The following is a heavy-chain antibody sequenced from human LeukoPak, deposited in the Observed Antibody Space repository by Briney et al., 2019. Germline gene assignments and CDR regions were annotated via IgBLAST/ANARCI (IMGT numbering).Heavy chain of an antibody. J-gene: IGHJ3*02. Sequence: PSETLSLTXTVSGYSISGGYYWGWIRQPPGKGLEWIGNIYHSGSTNFNPSLKSRVNISVDTSKNQFSLKLSSVTAADTAVYYCARDYDFWAGYHAFDMWGQGTLVTVSS. CDR3: ARDYDFWAGYHAFDM. CDR1: GYSISGGYY. D-gene: IGHD3-3*01. V-gene: IGHV4-38-2*02. CDR2: IYHSGST.